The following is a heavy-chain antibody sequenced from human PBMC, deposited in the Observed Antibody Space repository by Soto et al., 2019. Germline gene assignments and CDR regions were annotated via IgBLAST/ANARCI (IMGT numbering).Heavy chain of an antibody. CDR2: VGGNGLDT. J-gene: IGHJ4*02. Sequence: EVQLLESGGGLVQPGGSLRLSCEASGVIFSNYAMNWVRQAPGKGLEWVSAVGGNGLDTYYEDSVKGRFTISRDNSKNTLSLQMNSLRAEDTAVYYCAGRTGYPFDYWGQGTLVTVSS. CDR3: AGRTGYPFDY. V-gene: IGHV3-23*01. CDR1: GVIFSNYA. D-gene: IGHD3-9*01.